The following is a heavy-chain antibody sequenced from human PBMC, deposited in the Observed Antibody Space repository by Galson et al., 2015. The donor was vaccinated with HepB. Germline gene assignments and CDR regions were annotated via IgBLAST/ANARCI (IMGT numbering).Heavy chain of an antibody. CDR3: LTAPYYFDY. J-gene: IGHJ4*02. Sequence: SCKASGYIFINYAFSWVRQAPGQGLEWMGWISPFNGQAIYARNFQGRLTLSTDTSTTTADMELRSLTSDDTAVYYCLTAPYYFDYWGQGSLVVVSS. D-gene: IGHD3-10*01. CDR2: ISPFNGQA. CDR1: GYIFINYA. V-gene: IGHV1-18*04.